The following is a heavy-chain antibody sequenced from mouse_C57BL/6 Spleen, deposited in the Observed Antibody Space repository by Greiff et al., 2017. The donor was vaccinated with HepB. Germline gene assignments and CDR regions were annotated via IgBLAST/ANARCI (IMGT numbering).Heavy chain of an antibody. D-gene: IGHD1-1*01. Sequence: EVQVVESGGGLVKPGGSLKLSCAASGFTFSDYGMHWVRQAPEKGLEWVAYISSGSSTIYYADTVKGRFTISRDNAKNTLFLQMTSLRSEDTAMYYCARITTVVGWYFDVWGTGTTVTVSS. CDR2: ISSGSSTI. V-gene: IGHV5-17*01. CDR1: GFTFSDYG. J-gene: IGHJ1*03. CDR3: ARITTVVGWYFDV.